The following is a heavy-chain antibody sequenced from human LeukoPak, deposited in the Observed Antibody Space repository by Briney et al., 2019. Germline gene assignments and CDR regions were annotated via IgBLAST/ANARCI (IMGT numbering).Heavy chain of an antibody. Sequence: GGSLRLSCAASEFSVGSNYMTWVRQAPGKGLEWVSGIGGSGTRTYYADSVKGRFTISRDNSKNTLYLQMNSLRDEDTAVYYCAKDSHWILFDDWGQGTLVTVSS. V-gene: IGHV3-23*01. J-gene: IGHJ4*02. CDR3: AKDSHWILFDD. CDR1: EFSVGSNY. D-gene: IGHD2-2*03. CDR2: IGGSGTRT.